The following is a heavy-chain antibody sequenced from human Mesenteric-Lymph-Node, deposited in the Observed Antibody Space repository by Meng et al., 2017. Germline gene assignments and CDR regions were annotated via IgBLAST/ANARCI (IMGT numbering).Heavy chain of an antibody. J-gene: IGHJ4*02. CDR3: TTWYGEY. CDR2: TYYRSEWQN. V-gene: IGHV6-1*01. D-gene: IGHD3-10*01. Sequence: VQSEQLSPGFVKPLQTLSLTCAISRDSVSSSRVRWHWVRQFPSRGLEWLGQTYYRSEWQNHYGVSVKSRITINADTSRNHFSLHLNSVTPEDTAVYYCTTWYGEYWGQGTLVTVSS. CDR1: RDSVSSSRVR.